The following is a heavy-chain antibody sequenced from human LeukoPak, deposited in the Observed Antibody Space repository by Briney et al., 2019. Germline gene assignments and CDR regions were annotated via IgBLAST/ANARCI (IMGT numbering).Heavy chain of an antibody. V-gene: IGHV3-21*01. Sequence: GGSLRLSCAASGFTFSSYSMNWVRQAPGKGLEWVSSISSSSSYIYYADSVKGRFTTSRDNAKNSLYLQMNSLRAEDTAVYYCARLGDCSSTSCYRDFDYWGQGTLVTVSS. CDR3: ARLGDCSSTSCYRDFDY. J-gene: IGHJ4*02. CDR1: GFTFSSYS. D-gene: IGHD2-2*01. CDR2: ISSSSSYI.